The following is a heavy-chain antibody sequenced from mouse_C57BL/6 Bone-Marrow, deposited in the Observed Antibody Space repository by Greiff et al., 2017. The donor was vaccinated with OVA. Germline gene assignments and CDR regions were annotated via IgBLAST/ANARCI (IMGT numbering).Heavy chain of an antibody. Sequence: QVQLQESGAELVKPGASVKISCKASGYTFSTYWMNWVKQRPGQGLEWIGQIYPGDGDTNYNGKFKGKATLTADKSSSTAYMQLSSLDSADSAVYFCARGAYWGQGTLVNVSS. CDR2: IYPGDGDT. V-gene: IGHV1-80*01. CDR1: GYTFSTYW. CDR3: ARGAY. J-gene: IGHJ3*01.